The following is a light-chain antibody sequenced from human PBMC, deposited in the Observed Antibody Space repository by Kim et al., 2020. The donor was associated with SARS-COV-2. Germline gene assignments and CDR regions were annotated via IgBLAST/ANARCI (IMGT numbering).Light chain of an antibody. J-gene: IGKJ2*03. V-gene: IGKV1-16*01. CDR2: AAS. Sequence: SASEGDRGTITWRASQGISNSLAWFQQKPGKAPKSLISAASSLQSGVPSRFSGSGSGTDFTLVISSLQPEDVATYYCQHYSFYPFSFGQGTKLEI. CDR3: QHYSFYPFS. CDR1: QGISNS.